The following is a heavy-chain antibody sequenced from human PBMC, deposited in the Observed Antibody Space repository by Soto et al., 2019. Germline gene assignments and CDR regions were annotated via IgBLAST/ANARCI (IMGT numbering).Heavy chain of an antibody. CDR3: ARDGGYMKQQLVPSIGYYYYGMDV. CDR2: ISAYNGNT. J-gene: IGHJ6*02. V-gene: IGHV1-18*04. CDR1: GYTFTSYG. D-gene: IGHD6-13*01. Sequence: GASVKVSCKASGYTFTSYGISWVRQAPGQGLEWMGWISAYNGNTNYAQKLQGRVTMTTDTSTSTAYMELRSLRSDDTAVYYCARDGGYMKQQLVPSIGYYYYGMDVWGQGTTVTVSS.